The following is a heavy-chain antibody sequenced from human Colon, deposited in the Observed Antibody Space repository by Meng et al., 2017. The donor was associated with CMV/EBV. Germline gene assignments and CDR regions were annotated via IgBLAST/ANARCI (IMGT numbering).Heavy chain of an antibody. Sequence: GESLKISCAASGFTFDDYAMHWVRQAPGKGLEWVSSISGISGYIYYADSMKGRFTISRDNARNSVYLQMNSLRAEDTAVYFCARGYYCSSTSCFADDVAFDLWGQGTVVTVSS. V-gene: IGHV3-21*01. J-gene: IGHJ3*01. CDR2: ISGISGYI. CDR3: ARGYYCSSTSCFADDVAFDL. CDR1: GFTFDDYA. D-gene: IGHD2-2*01.